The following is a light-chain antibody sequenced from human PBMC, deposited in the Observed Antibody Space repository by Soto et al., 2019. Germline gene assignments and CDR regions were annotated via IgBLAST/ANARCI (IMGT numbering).Light chain of an antibody. J-gene: IGKJ1*01. Sequence: THSPAILSVSPGERATLSCLASQSVGINVAWYQQKPGQAPRLLIYGASTRATGSPARFSGSGSGTEFTLTISSLQSEDFAVYYCQQYNNWPWTFGQGTKVDIK. CDR3: QQYNNWPWT. CDR2: GAS. V-gene: IGKV3-15*01. CDR1: QSVGIN.